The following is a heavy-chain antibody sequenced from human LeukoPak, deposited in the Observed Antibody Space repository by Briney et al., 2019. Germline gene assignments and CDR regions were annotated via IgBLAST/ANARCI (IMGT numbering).Heavy chain of an antibody. D-gene: IGHD2-15*01. CDR1: GFTFRSYA. V-gene: IGHV3-23*01. J-gene: IGHJ5*02. CDR2: ISGSGDSL. CDR3: AKDRIASPPQGRFDP. Sequence: GGSLRLSCAASGFTFRSYAMNWVRQAPGKGLEWVSGISGSGDSLYYAGSVKGRFTISRDNSQNTLYLHMNNLGAEDTAIYYCAKDRIASPPQGRFDPWGQGTQVTVSS.